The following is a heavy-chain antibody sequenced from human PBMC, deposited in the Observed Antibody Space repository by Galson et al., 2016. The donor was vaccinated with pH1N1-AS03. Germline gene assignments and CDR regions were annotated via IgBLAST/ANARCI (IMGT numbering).Heavy chain of an antibody. D-gene: IGHD3-16*01. Sequence: SVKVSCKASGYTFTTYDINWVRQAAGQGLEWMGWMTPNNGNTGYAQRFQGRVTMTRNTSISTAYMELSGLHSEDTAVYYCARSFLGETDDWGQGTLVVVPS. CDR3: ARSFLGETDD. J-gene: IGHJ4*02. V-gene: IGHV1-8*01. CDR1: GYTFTTYD. CDR2: MTPNNGNT.